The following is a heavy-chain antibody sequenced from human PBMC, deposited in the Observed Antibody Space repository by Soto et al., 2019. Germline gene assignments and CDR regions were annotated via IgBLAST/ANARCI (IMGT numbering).Heavy chain of an antibody. CDR2: VSNFDHSS. CDR3: EITPVTRRGPGTFDY. V-gene: IGHV1-18*01. Sequence: QVQLVQSGPEMKKPGASMKVSCKASGYTFSSYGVSWVRQAPGQGLEWVGWVSNFDHSSMYAEKFRGRVTMTTDRTPDAAALEMSTLTFDDTALYYCEITPVTRRGPGTFDYWGQGPLVSVSS. J-gene: IGHJ4*02. CDR1: GYTFSSYG. D-gene: IGHD2-2*01.